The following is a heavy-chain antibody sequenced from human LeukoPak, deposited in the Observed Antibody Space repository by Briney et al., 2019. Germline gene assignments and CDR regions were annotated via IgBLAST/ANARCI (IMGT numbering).Heavy chain of an antibody. V-gene: IGHV4-39*07. CDR2: IFYSGST. D-gene: IGHD2-15*01. CDR3: ARDRVVVAARKIRYFDY. Sequence: PSETLSLTCTVSGGSISSSSYYWGWIRQPPGKGLERIGSIFYSGSTYYNPSLKSRVTISLDTSKNQFSLKLSSVTAADTAVYYCARDRVVVAARKIRYFDYWGQGTLVTVSS. J-gene: IGHJ4*02. CDR1: GGSISSSSYY.